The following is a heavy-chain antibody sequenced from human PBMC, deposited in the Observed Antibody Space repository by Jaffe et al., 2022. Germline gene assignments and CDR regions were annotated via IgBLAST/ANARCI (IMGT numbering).Heavy chain of an antibody. CDR2: ISSSSSYI. CDR1: GFTFSSYS. CDR3: ARDLIYDFWSGYQFDY. J-gene: IGHJ4*02. Sequence: EVQLVESGGGLVKPGGSLRLSCAASGFTFSSYSMNWVRQAPGKGLEWVSSISSSSSYIYYADSVKGRFTISRDNAKNSLYLQMNSLRAEDTAVYYCARDLIYDFWSGYQFDYWGQGTLVTVSS. D-gene: IGHD3-3*01. V-gene: IGHV3-21*01.